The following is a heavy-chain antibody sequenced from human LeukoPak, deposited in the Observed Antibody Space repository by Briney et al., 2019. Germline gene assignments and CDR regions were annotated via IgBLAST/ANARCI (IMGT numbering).Heavy chain of an antibody. Sequence: GGTLRLSCAASGFTFSSYGMSWVRQAPGKGLEWVSAISGSGGSTYYADSVKGRFTTSRDNSKNTLYLQMNSLRAEDTAVYYCATPSSGYSKDAFDIWGQGTMVTVSS. CDR3: ATPSSGYSKDAFDI. V-gene: IGHV3-23*01. D-gene: IGHD3-22*01. CDR2: ISGSGGST. J-gene: IGHJ3*02. CDR1: GFTFSSYG.